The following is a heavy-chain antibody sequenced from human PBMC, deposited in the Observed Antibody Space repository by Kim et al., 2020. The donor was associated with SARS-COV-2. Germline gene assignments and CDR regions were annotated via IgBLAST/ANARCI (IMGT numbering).Heavy chain of an antibody. CDR1: GYTFTSYG. CDR3: ARDFLSGGAVAGRYYHYGMDV. CDR2: ISAYNGNT. V-gene: IGHV1-18*01. J-gene: IGHJ6*02. D-gene: IGHD6-19*01. Sequence: ASVKVSCKASGYTFTSYGISWVRQAPGQGLEWMGWISAYNGNTNYAQKLQGRVTMTTDTSTSTAYMELRSLRSDDTAVYYCARDFLSGGAVAGRYYHYGMDVWGQGTTVTVSS.